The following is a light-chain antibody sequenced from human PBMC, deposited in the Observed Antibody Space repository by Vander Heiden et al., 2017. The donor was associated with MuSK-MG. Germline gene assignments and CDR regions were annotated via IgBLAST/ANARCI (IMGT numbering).Light chain of an antibody. Sequence: EIVLTQTPATLPVTPGDPASISCRSSQRPFDSGAGKTYLDWYLQKPGQSPQLLIHTLSSRASGVPDRFSGSGSGTDFTLKISKVEADDVGIYYCMQRIKYSATFGGGTKVEIK. J-gene: IGKJ4*02. V-gene: IGKV2-40*01. CDR1: QRPFDSGAGKTY. CDR3: MQRIKYSAT. CDR2: TLS.